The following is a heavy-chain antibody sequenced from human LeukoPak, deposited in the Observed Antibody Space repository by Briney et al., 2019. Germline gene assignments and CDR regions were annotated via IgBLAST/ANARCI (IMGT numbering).Heavy chain of an antibody. J-gene: IGHJ5*02. D-gene: IGHD3-10*01. Sequence: PGRSLRLSCAASGFTFSSYGMHWVRQAPGKGLEWVAVISYDGSNKYYADSVKGRFTISRDNSKNTLYLQMNSLRAEGTAVYYCARVMQQLIWFFDPWGQGTLVTVSS. V-gene: IGHV3-30*03. CDR3: ARVMQQLIWFFDP. CDR2: ISYDGSNK. CDR1: GFTFSSYG.